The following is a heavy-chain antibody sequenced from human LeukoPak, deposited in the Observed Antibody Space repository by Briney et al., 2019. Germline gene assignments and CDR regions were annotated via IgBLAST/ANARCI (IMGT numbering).Heavy chain of an antibody. D-gene: IGHD6-19*01. CDR2: INYSGST. CDR1: GDSISGSPYY. J-gene: IGHJ5*02. CDR3: ARHPPPMGSSGWYSWFDP. V-gene: IGHV4-39*01. Sequence: SETLSLACTVSGDSISGSPYYWGWIRQSPGKALEWIASINYSGSTYYNSSLKSRVTISVDTSKNQLSLKVSSVTAADTAVYYCARHPPPMGSSGWYSWFDPWGQGTLVTVSS.